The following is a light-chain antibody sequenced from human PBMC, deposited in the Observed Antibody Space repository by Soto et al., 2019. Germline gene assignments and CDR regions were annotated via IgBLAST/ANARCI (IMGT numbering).Light chain of an antibody. CDR2: EIN. V-gene: IGLV2-8*01. CDR1: SSDVGGYNF. CDR3: SSFAGSNNFPYV. Sequence: QSVLTQPPSASGSPGQSVAISCTGTSSDVGGYNFVSWYQQHPGKAPKVLIYEINKRPSGVPDRFSGSKSGNTASLTVSGLQAEDEADYYCSSFAGSNNFPYVFGTGTKLTVL. J-gene: IGLJ1*01.